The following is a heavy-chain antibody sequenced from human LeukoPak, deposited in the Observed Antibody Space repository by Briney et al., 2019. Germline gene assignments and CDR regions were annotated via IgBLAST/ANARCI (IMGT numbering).Heavy chain of an antibody. CDR1: GFTFSSNY. D-gene: IGHD5-18*01. V-gene: IGHV3-53*01. CDR3: ARVQLWMFDY. CDR2: VYSGGST. Sequence: GGSLRLSCKASGFTFSSNYMSWVRQAPGQGLEWIPIVYSGGSTYYADYENGRFTISRDNTKNTLDLQMNSLTADDTAVDYCARVQLWMFDYLGQGTLVTVSS. J-gene: IGHJ4*02.